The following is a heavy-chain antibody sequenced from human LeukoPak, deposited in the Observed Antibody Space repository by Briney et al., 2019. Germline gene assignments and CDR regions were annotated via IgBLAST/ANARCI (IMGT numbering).Heavy chain of an antibody. CDR1: GFTFSSYA. CDR3: AKSFISWFGEPPDY. Sequence: GGSLRLSCAASGFTFSSYAMSWVRQAPGKGLEWVSAISGSGGSTYYADSVKGRFTISRDNSKNTLYLQTNSLRAEDTAVYYCAKSFISWFGEPPDYWGQGTLVTVSS. J-gene: IGHJ4*02. D-gene: IGHD3-10*01. V-gene: IGHV3-23*01. CDR2: ISGSGGST.